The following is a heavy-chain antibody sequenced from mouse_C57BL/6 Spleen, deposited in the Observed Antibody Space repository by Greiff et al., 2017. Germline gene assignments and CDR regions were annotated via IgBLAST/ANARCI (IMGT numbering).Heavy chain of an antibody. Sequence: QVQLQQSGPELVKPGASVKISCKASGYAFSSSWMNWVKQRPGKGLEWIGRIYPGDGDTNYNGKFKGKATLTADKSSSTAYMQLNSLTSEDSAVYYCARNLFNYWGQGTTLTVSS. CDR3: ARNLFNY. V-gene: IGHV1-82*01. CDR2: IYPGDGDT. CDR1: GYAFSSSW. J-gene: IGHJ2*01.